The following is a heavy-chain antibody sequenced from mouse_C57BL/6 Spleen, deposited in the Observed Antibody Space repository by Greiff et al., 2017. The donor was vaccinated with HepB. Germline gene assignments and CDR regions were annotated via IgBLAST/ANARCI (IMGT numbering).Heavy chain of an antibody. CDR1: GFTFTDYY. Sequence: EVKLVESGGGLVQPGGSLSLSCAASGFTFTDYYMSWVRQPPGKALEWLGFIRNKANGYTTEYSASVKGRFTISRDNSQSILYLQMNALRAGDSATYYGARSLLGLGFGYWGEGTTLTVSS. J-gene: IGHJ2*01. V-gene: IGHV7-3*01. CDR2: IRNKANGYTT. CDR3: ARSLLGLGFGY. D-gene: IGHD4-1*01.